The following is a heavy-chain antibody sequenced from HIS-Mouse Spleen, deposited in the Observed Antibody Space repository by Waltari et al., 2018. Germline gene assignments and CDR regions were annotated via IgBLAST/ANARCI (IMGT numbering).Heavy chain of an antibody. V-gene: IGHV1-46*03. D-gene: IGHD6-13*01. CDR3: ARCPYSSSWDDAFDI. Sequence: WVRQAPGQGLEWMGIINPIGGSTSSEQKFQGRVTMTRDTSTSTVYMELSSLRSEDTAVYYCARCPYSSSWDDAFDIWGQGTMVTVSS. J-gene: IGHJ3*02. CDR2: INPIGGST.